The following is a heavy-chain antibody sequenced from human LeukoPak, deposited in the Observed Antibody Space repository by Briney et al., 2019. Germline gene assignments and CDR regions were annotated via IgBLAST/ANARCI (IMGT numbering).Heavy chain of an antibody. CDR3: AKVLSSWDYYMDV. CDR2: IRYDGSNK. CDR1: GFTFSSYG. J-gene: IGHJ6*03. D-gene: IGHD6-13*01. Sequence: GRSLRLSCAASGFTFSSYGMHWVRQAPGKGLEWVAFIRYDGSNKYYADSVKGRFTISRDNSKNTLYLQMNSLRAEDTAVYYCAKVLSSWDYYMDVWGKGTTVTVSS. V-gene: IGHV3-30*02.